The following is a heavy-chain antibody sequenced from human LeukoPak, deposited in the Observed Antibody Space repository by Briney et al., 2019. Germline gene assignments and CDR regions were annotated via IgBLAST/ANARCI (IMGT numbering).Heavy chain of an antibody. J-gene: IGHJ4*02. D-gene: IGHD3-22*01. CDR3: AREKEGTDHDSTAAFHY. CDR1: GTSLRNYY. Sequence: SETLSLSCTVSGTSLRNYYWSWVRQSPGQGLEWLAYGHHTGSSNFSPPFRSRVTTSVDASRNQFSLRLTSMTAADTAVYYCAREKEGTDHDSTAAFHYWGQGILVIVSS. V-gene: IGHV4-59*01. CDR2: GHHTGSS.